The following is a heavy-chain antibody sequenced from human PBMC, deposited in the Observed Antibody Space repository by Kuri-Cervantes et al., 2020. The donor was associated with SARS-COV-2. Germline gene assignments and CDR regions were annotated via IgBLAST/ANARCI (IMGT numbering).Heavy chain of an antibody. CDR3: ARDTTVSAMDV. J-gene: IGHJ6*03. CDR2: MNPNSGNT. CDR1: ETTFPNYD. Sequence: ASVKVSCKAPETTFPNYDINWVRQATGQGLEWMGWMNPNSGNTGYAQKFQGRVTITRSTSISTAYMELSSLRSEDTAVYYCARDTTVSAMDVWGKGTTVTVSS. V-gene: IGHV1-8*01. D-gene: IGHD4-11*01.